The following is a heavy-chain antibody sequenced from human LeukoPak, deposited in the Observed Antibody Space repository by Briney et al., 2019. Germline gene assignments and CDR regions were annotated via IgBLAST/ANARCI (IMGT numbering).Heavy chain of an antibody. J-gene: IGHJ4*02. V-gene: IGHV4-34*01. CDR2: INHSGST. CDR3: ASIIAAADY. CDR1: GGSFSGYY. Sequence: SETLSLTCAVYGGSFSGYYWSWIRQPPGKGLEWIGEINHSGSTIYNPSLKSRVTISVDTSKNQFSLKLSSVTAADTAVYYCASIIAAADYWGQGTLVTVSS. D-gene: IGHD6-13*01.